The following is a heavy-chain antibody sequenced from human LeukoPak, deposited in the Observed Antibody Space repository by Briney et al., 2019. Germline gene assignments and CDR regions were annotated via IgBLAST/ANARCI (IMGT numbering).Heavy chain of an antibody. J-gene: IGHJ6*02. CDR1: GGSFSGYY. CDR2: INHSGST. CDR3: ARVRYSSGWSNGVKARPYYYYYGMDV. V-gene: IGHV4-34*01. D-gene: IGHD6-19*01. Sequence: PSETLSLTCAVYGGSFSGYYWSWIRQPPGKGLEWIGEINHSGSTNYNPSLKSRVTISVDTSKNQFSLKLSSVTAADTAVYYCARVRYSSGWSNGVKARPYYYYYGMDVWGQGTTVTVSS.